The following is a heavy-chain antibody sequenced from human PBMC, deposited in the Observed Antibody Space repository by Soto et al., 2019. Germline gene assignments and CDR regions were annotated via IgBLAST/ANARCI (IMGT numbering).Heavy chain of an antibody. CDR2: ISTYSGDP. D-gene: IGHD6-19*01. V-gene: IGHV1-18*04. J-gene: IGHJ4*02. Sequence: ASVKVSCKTSGYSFTSNAITWVRQAPGQGLEWMGWISTYSGDPNYAQKFQGRVTMTTDTSTNTAYMELRNLRSDDTAVYYCAKPRSTDPAGYSSGWYLDYWGQGTLVTVSS. CDR1: GYSFTSNA. CDR3: AKPRSTDPAGYSSGWYLDY.